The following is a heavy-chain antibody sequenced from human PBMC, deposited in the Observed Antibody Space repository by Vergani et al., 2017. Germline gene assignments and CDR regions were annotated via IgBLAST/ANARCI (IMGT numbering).Heavy chain of an antibody. CDR2: INPSDGTT. CDR1: GYAFTSHH. D-gene: IGHD1-14*01. Sequence: QVQLVQSGAEVKKPGASVKVSCKASGYAFTSHHLQWVRQAPGQGFEWMGIINPSDGTTSYAQRFQGRVTLTRDTSTSTVYLELRSLRSDDTAIYYCSLYGVKPNSNWFDPWGKGTLVSVSS. CDR3: SLYGVKPNSNWFDP. V-gene: IGHV1-46*01. J-gene: IGHJ5*02.